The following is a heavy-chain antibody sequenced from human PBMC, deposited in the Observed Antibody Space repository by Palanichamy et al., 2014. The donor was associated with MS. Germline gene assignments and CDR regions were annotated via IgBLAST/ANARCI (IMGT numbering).Heavy chain of an antibody. CDR3: ARDKGSGSYSFDY. D-gene: IGHD1-26*01. CDR1: GGSISSYY. V-gene: IGHV4-59*01. J-gene: IGHJ4*02. Sequence: QVQLQESGPGLVKPSETLSLTCTVSGGSISSYYWSWIRQPPGKGLEWIGYIYYSGSTNYNPSLKSRVTISVDTSKNQFSLKLSSVTAADTAVYYCARDKGSGSYSFDYWGQRTLVTVSS. CDR2: IYYSGST.